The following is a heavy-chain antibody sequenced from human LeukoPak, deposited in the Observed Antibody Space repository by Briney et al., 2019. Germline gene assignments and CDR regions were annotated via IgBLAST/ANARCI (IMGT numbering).Heavy chain of an antibody. Sequence: SETLSLTCTVSGGSISSYYWSWIRQPAGKELEWIGRIYTSGSTNYNPSLKSRVTMSVDTSKNQFSLKLSSVTAADTAVYYCAREDSSSSGGYWYYYYMDVWGKGTTVTVSS. J-gene: IGHJ6*03. CDR2: IYTSGST. CDR3: AREDSSSSGGYWYYYYMDV. V-gene: IGHV4-4*07. CDR1: GGSISSYY. D-gene: IGHD6-6*01.